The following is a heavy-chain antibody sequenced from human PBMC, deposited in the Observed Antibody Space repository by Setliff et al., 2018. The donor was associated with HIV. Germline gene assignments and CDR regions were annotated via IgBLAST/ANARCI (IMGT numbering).Heavy chain of an antibody. Sequence: ASVKVSCKASGGTFSRYAIAWVRQAPGQGLEWMGWINPNNGGTNYAQKFQGRVTMTRDTSISTAYMELSRLRSDDTAVYYCAKEQEIGSYLDPWGQGTLVTVSS. CDR3: AKEQEIGSYLDP. CDR1: GGTFSRYA. D-gene: IGHD2-2*02. V-gene: IGHV1-2*02. CDR2: INPNNGGT. J-gene: IGHJ5*02.